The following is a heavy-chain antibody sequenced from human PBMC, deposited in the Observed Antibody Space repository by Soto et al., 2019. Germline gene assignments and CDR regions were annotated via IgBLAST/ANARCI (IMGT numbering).Heavy chain of an antibody. D-gene: IGHD6-6*01. CDR3: ARVVAARRGHNWFTP. V-gene: IGHV1-8*01. CDR1: GYTFPSYD. J-gene: IGHJ5*02. CDR2: RNPNSGNT. Sequence: QVQLVQSGAEVKKPGASVKVSCKASGYTFPSYDINWVRQATGQGLEWMGWRNPNSGNTGYAQKFQGRVTMTRNTSISTAYMELSSLRSEDTAVYYCARVVAARRGHNWFTPRGNGTIVTVSS.